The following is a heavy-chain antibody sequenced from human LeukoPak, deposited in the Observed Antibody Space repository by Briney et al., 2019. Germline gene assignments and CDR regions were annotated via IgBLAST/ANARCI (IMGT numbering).Heavy chain of an antibody. Sequence: GGSLRLSCADSGFTVSSNSMSWVRQAPGKGLEWVSIIYSGGNTFHADSVKARFSISRDESRDTVYLQMNNLTAEDTAVYYCARARPDTAMVTFYYYMDVWGKGTTVTVSS. CDR3: ARARPDTAMVTFYYYMDV. V-gene: IGHV3-66*01. J-gene: IGHJ6*03. D-gene: IGHD5-18*01. CDR1: GFTVSSNS. CDR2: IYSGGNT.